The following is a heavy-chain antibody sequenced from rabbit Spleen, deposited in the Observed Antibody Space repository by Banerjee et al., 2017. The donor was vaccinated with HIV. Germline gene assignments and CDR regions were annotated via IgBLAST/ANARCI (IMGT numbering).Heavy chain of an antibody. Sequence: QERLVESGGGLVRPEGSLKLSCTASGFSFSDRDVMCWVRQAPGKGLQWIACINASTGKPVYATWASGRFTISRTSSTTVTLQMTSLTAADTATYFCARNYVNAFDPWGQGTLVTVS. J-gene: IGHJ2*01. CDR1: GFSFSDRDV. D-gene: IGHD1-1*01. CDR3: ARNYVNAFDP. CDR2: INASTGKP. V-gene: IGHV1S45*01.